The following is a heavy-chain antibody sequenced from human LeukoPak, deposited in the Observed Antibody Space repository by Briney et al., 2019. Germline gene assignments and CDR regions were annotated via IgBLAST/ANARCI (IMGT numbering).Heavy chain of an antibody. J-gene: IGHJ4*02. Sequence: PGKSLRLSCVASGFTFRSYPMHWVRQAPGKGLEWVAVISNDGTNEYDAEFVKGRFTISRDNFKNTLYLQMNSLRAEDTAVYYCAKDVGATGPYYFDYWGQGTLVTVSS. D-gene: IGHD1-26*01. CDR3: AKDVGATGPYYFDY. CDR2: ISNDGTNE. CDR1: GFTFRSYP. V-gene: IGHV3-30-3*01.